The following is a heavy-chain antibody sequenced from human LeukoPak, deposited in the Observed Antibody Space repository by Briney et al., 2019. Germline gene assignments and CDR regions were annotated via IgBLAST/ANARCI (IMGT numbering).Heavy chain of an antibody. V-gene: IGHV1-18*01. CDR1: GYTFTSYG. CDR2: ISAYNGNT. D-gene: IGHD3-3*01. CDR3: ARDLKRFLEWLLQDYYYYYMDV. Sequence: ASVKVSCKASGYTFTSYGISWVRQAPGQGLEWMGWISAYNGNTNYAQKLQGRVTMTTDTSTSTAYMELRSLRSDDTAVYYCARDLKRFLEWLLQDYYYYYMDVWGKGTTVTVSS. J-gene: IGHJ6*03.